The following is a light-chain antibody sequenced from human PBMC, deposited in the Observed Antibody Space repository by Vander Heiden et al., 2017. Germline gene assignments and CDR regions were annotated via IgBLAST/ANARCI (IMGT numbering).Light chain of an antibody. CDR1: SSNISKNY. CDR3: GTWDSSLSAVI. J-gene: IGLJ2*01. V-gene: IGLV1-51*02. Sequence: QSVLTQPPSVSAAPGQKVTNSCSGSSSNISKNYVSWYQQLPGTAPKLLIYENNKRPSGIPDRFSGSRSGTSATLGITGLQTGDEAEYYCGTWDSSLSAVIFGGGTKLTVL. CDR2: ENN.